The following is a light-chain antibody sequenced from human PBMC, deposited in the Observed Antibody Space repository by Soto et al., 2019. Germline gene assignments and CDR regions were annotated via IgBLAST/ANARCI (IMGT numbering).Light chain of an antibody. V-gene: IGKV3-20*01. CDR2: GAS. CDR3: QQYDSSWT. CDR1: QSVSNRY. Sequence: FLTQSPGTLSLSQGEIATLSCWASQSVSNRYLAWYQQKPGQAPRLLIYGASSRATGIPDRFSGSGSGTDFTLTISRLEPEDFAVYYCQQYDSSWTFGQGTKVDI. J-gene: IGKJ1*01.